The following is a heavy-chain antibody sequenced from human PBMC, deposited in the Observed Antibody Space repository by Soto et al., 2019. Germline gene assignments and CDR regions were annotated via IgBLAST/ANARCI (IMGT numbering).Heavy chain of an antibody. J-gene: IGHJ4*02. CDR2: VDSGGSST. Sequence: EMQLVESGGDLVQPGGSLRLSCVASGFTFSTYWMHWVRQAPGKGLVWVSRVDSGGSSTNYADSVKGRFTISRDNAKNTLYLQMSRLRAEDTGVYYCARDNWNSYWGQGTRVTVSS. CDR3: ARDNWNSY. CDR1: GFTFSTYW. V-gene: IGHV3-74*01. D-gene: IGHD1-1*01.